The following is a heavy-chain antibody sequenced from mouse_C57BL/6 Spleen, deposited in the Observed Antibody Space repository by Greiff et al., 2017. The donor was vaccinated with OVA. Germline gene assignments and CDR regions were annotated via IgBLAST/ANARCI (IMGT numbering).Heavy chain of an antibody. CDR3: AKETGTPYFDY. V-gene: IGHV1-64*01. Sequence: QVQLQQSGAELVKPGASVKLSCKASGYTFTSYWMHWVKQRPGQGLEWIGMIHPNSGSTNYNEKFKSKATLTVDKSSSTAYMQLSSLTSEDSAVYYCAKETGTPYFDYWGQGTTLTVSS. D-gene: IGHD4-1*01. CDR1: GYTFTSYW. CDR2: IHPNSGST. J-gene: IGHJ2*01.